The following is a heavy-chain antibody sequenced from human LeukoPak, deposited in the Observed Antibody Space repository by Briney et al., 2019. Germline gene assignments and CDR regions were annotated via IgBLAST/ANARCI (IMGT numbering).Heavy chain of an antibody. D-gene: IGHD3-10*01. CDR2: ISYTGTT. CDR3: ARGEYYYFSGSYWGFDY. Sequence: PSETLSLTCTVSGGSISNYYWSWIRQPPGKGLEWIGYISYTGTTDYNPSLKSRVTISLVTSKNQFSLKLHSVTAADTAVYYCARGEYYYFSGSYWGFDYWGQGTLVTVSS. J-gene: IGHJ4*02. CDR1: GGSISNYY. V-gene: IGHV4-59*01.